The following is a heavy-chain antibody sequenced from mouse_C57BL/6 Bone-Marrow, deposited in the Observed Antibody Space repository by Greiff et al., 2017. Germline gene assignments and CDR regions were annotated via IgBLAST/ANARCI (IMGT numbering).Heavy chain of an antibody. V-gene: IGHV14-4*01. CDR1: GFNIKDYY. J-gene: IGHJ4*01. CDR3: TTPYYSNYWYAMDY. Sequence: VQLQQSGAELVRPGASVKLSCTASGFNIKDYYMHWVKQRPEQGLEWIGWIDPENGDTEYASKFQGKATITADTSSNTAYLHLSSLTSEDTAVYYCTTPYYSNYWYAMDYWGQGTSVTVSS. CDR2: IDPENGDT. D-gene: IGHD2-5*01.